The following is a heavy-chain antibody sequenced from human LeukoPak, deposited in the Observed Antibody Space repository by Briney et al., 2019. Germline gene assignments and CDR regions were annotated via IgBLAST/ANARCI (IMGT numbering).Heavy chain of an antibody. CDR1: GFTFSSYW. Sequence: GGSPRLSCSASGFTFSSYWMHWVRPAPGKGLVWVSHIKSDGSVTNYADFVRGRLTISRDNAKNTLYLQMNSLRAEDTAVYYCARNWGHSDYWGQGTLVTVSS. J-gene: IGHJ4*02. CDR3: ARNWGHSDY. V-gene: IGHV3-74*01. CDR2: IKSDGSVT. D-gene: IGHD3-16*01.